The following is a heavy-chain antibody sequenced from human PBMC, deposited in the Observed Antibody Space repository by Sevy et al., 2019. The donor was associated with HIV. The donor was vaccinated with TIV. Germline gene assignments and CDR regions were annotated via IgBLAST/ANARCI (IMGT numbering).Heavy chain of an antibody. D-gene: IGHD3-3*01. J-gene: IGHJ5*02. V-gene: IGHV4-39*01. CDR3: ASDHRSGQVGWFDP. CDR1: GGSISSSSYY. CDR2: IYYSGST. Sequence: SESLSLTCTVSGGSISSSSYYWGWIRQPPGKGLEWIGSIYYSGSTYYNPSLKSRVTISVDTSKNQFSLKLSSVTAADTAVYYCASDHRSGQVGWFDPWGQGTLVTVSS.